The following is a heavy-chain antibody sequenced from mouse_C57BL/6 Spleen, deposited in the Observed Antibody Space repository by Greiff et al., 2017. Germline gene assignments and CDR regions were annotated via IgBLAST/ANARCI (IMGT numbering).Heavy chain of an antibody. V-gene: IGHV1-55*01. CDR1: GYTFTSYW. J-gene: IGHJ1*03. D-gene: IGHD2-1*01. Sequence: VQLQQSGAELVKPGASVKMSCKASGYTFTSYWITWVKQRPGQGLEWIGDIYPGSGSTNYNEKFKSKATLTVDTSSSTAYMQLSSLTSEDSAVYYCARSDGNYGYFDVWGTGTTVTVSS. CDR3: ARSDGNYGYFDV. CDR2: IYPGSGST.